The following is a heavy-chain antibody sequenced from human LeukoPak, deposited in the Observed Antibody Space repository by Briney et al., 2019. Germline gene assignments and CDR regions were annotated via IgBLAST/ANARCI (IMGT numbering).Heavy chain of an antibody. D-gene: IGHD3-3*01. CDR3: ARGERFLEWLLGY. CDR2: INPSGGST. CDR1: GYTFTSYG. V-gene: IGHV1-46*01. Sequence: ASVKVSCKASGYTFTSYGISWVRQAPGQGLEWMGIINPSGGSTSYAQKFQGRVTMTRDTSTSTVYMELSSLRSEDTAVYYCARGERFLEWLLGYWGQGTLVTVSS. J-gene: IGHJ4*02.